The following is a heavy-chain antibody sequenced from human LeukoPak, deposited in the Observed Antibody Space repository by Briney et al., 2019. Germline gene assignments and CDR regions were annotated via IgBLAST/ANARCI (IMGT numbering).Heavy chain of an antibody. V-gene: IGHV1-18*01. D-gene: IGHD6-6*01. CDR3: ALPWGQLPAAY. CDR2: IGAYNGNT. J-gene: IGHJ4*02. Sequence: ASVNVSCKASGYTFTSYGISWVRQAPGQGLEWMGWIGAYNGNTNYAQKLQGRVTMTTDTSTSTAYMELRSLRSDDTAVYYCALPWGQLPAAYWGQGTLVTVSS. CDR1: GYTFTSYG.